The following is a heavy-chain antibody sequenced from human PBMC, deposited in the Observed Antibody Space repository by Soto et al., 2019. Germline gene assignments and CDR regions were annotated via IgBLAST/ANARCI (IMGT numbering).Heavy chain of an antibody. D-gene: IGHD1-7*01. V-gene: IGHV3-30-3*01. CDR1: GFTFSSYA. CDR2: ISYDGSNK. CDR3: ARDMSTRLELLGGYYYYGMDV. Sequence: QVQLVESGGGVVQPGRSLRLSCAASGFTFSSYAMHWVRQAPGKGLEWVAVISYDGSNKYYADSVKGRFTISRDNSKNTLYLQINSLRAEDTAVYYCARDMSTRLELLGGYYYYGMDVWGQGTTVTVSS. J-gene: IGHJ6*02.